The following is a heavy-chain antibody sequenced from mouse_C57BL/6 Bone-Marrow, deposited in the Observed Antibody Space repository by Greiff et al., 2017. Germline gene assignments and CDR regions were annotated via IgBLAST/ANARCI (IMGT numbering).Heavy chain of an antibody. Sequence: VQLQQPGPELVKPGASVKMSCKASGYSFTGYWMNWVKQRNGQGLEWIGVINPNNGTTSYNQKFKGKATLTVDKSSSTAYMQLISLTSEDSAVYDCARSDYPGSSFDYWGQGTTLTVSS. D-gene: IGHD1-1*01. V-gene: IGHV1-39*01. CDR3: ARSDYPGSSFDY. CDR1: GYSFTGYW. J-gene: IGHJ2*01. CDR2: INPNNGTT.